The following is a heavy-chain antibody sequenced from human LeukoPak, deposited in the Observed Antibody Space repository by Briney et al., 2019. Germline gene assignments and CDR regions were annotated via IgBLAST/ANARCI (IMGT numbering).Heavy chain of an antibody. CDR1: GFTFSSHG. V-gene: IGHV3-23*01. J-gene: IGHJ3*01. Sequence: GGSLRLSCAASGFTFSSHGMNWVRQAPGKGLEWISGISPSADITYYADSVKGRFTISRDNSENTVYLHMSSLRAEDTALYYCVRDLHWGGFDVWGQGTMVTVSS. D-gene: IGHD7-27*01. CDR2: ISPSADIT. CDR3: VRDLHWGGFDV.